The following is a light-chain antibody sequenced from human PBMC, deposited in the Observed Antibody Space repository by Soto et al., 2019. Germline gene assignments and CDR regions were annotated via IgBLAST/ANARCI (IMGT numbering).Light chain of an antibody. Sequence: EFVLTQSPGTLSLSPGERATLSCRASQTVRNNYLAWYQQKPGQAPRLLIYDASSRATGIPDRFSGSGSGTEFTLTISGLQSEDFALYFCQQYNNWPFSFGQGTRLEIK. CDR3: QQYNNWPFS. CDR1: QTVRNNY. J-gene: IGKJ5*01. V-gene: IGKV3-20*01. CDR2: DAS.